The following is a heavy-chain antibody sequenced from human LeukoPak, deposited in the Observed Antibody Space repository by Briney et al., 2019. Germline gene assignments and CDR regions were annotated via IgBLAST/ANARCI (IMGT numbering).Heavy chain of an antibody. J-gene: IGHJ4*02. CDR1: GGSISSGGDY. Sequence: SQTLSLTCTVSGGSISSGGDYWSLIRQHPGKGLEWIGYIYYTGTTYYNPSLESRITISVDTSKNQFSLKLTSVTAADTAVYYCARDSSGYYRIDYWGQGTLVTVSS. CDR2: IYYTGTT. D-gene: IGHD3-22*01. V-gene: IGHV4-31*03. CDR3: ARDSSGYYRIDY.